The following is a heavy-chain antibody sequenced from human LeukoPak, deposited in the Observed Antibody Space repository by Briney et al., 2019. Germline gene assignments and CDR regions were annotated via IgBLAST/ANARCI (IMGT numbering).Heavy chain of an antibody. CDR3: ARGLCIAVPGTWFDP. CDR1: GYTFTTYD. V-gene: IGHV1-8*01. J-gene: IGHJ5*02. D-gene: IGHD6-19*01. Sequence: AASVKVSCKTSGYTFTTYDINWVRQATGQGLEWMGWMKPNSGSTGYAQKFQGRITMTRNISINTAYMELSSLRSEDTAVYYCARGLCIAVPGTWFDPWGQGTLVTVSS. CDR2: MKPNSGST.